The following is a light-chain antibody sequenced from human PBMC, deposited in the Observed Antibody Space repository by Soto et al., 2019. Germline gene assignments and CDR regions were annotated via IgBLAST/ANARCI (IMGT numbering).Light chain of an antibody. CDR2: GSS. J-gene: IGKJ4*02. V-gene: IGKV3-20*01. CDR3: QQYDSSPLT. Sequence: EIVLTQSPGTLSLAPEERATLSCRASQSVTSNYLAWYQQRPGQAPRLLIYGSSNRATGIPDRFSVSGSGTDFTLTISRLEPEDFAVYYCQQYDSSPLTFGGGTKVEIK. CDR1: QSVTSNY.